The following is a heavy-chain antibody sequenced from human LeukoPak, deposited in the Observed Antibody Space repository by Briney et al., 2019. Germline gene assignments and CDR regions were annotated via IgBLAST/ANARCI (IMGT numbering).Heavy chain of an antibody. CDR1: GGSITSDY. CDR3: SRGGANDL. D-gene: IGHD4/OR15-4a*01. Sequence: SETLSLTYTVVGGSITSDYWSWIRQPAGKGLEWIGRIFTSGSTAYNPSLKSRVTMSLDTSKNQSFLKLSSVTAADTAAYFCSRGGANDLWGQGTLVTVSS. CDR2: IFTSGST. J-gene: IGHJ5*02. V-gene: IGHV4-4*07.